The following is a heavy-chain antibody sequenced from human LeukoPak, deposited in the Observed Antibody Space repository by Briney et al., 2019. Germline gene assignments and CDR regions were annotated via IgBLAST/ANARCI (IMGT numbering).Heavy chain of an antibody. D-gene: IGHD2-15*01. J-gene: IGHJ4*02. CDR2: INPNSGGT. CDR3: ARLYCSGGSCYPYSLYYFDH. Sequence: GASVKVSCKASGYTFTGYYMHWVRQAPGQGLEWMGRINPNSGGTNYAQKFQGRVTMTRDTSISTAYMELSRLRSDETAVYYCARLYCSGGSCYPYSLYYFDHWGQGTLVTVSS. CDR1: GYTFTGYY. V-gene: IGHV1-2*06.